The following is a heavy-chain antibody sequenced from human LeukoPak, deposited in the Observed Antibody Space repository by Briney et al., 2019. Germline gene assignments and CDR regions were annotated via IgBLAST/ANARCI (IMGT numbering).Heavy chain of an antibody. V-gene: IGHV4-59*07. CDR3: ARIYSGNYFDY. J-gene: IGHJ4*02. D-gene: IGHD1-26*01. CDR2: RYNSGSI. Sequence: SDTLSLTCSLSVGPINLDCWICIRHPPGKGLEWIGYRYNSGSINYNTYLKSRVTMSVDTSKKQFSMKLSSVTAAGTAVYYCARIYSGNYFDYWGQGTLVSVSS. CDR1: VGPINLDC.